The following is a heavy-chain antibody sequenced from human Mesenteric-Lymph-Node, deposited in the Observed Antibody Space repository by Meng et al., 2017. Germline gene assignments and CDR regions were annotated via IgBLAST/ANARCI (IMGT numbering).Heavy chain of an antibody. V-gene: IGHV1-2*02. CDR2: INPNSGGT. J-gene: IGHJ3*02. D-gene: IGHD2-15*01. CDR3: ARGGYCSGGSCYHHDAFDI. Sequence: ASVKVSCKASGYTFTGYYMHWVRQAPGQGLEWMGWINPNSGGTNYAQKFQGRVTITADESTSTAYMELSSLRSEDTAVYYCARGGYCSGGSCYHHDAFDIWGQGTMVTVSS. CDR1: GYTFTGYY.